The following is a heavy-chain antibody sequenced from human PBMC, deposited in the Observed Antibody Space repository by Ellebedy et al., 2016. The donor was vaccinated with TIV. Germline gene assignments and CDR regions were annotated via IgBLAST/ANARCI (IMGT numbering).Heavy chain of an antibody. J-gene: IGHJ4*02. V-gene: IGHV5-51*01. Sequence: GESLKISCKGSGYSFTRQWIAWVRQMPGKGLEWMGIIYPGDSGDSDIRYSPSFQGQVTISADRSVHTAYLHFNSLKPSDTAVYYCAKLGHRATPDDSWGQGTLVTVSS. CDR2: IYPGDSGDSDI. CDR3: AKLGHRATPDDS. CDR1: GYSFTRQW. D-gene: IGHD1-14*01.